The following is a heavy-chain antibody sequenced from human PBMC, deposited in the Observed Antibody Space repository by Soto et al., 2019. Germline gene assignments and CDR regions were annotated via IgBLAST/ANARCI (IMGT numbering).Heavy chain of an antibody. D-gene: IGHD2-15*01. CDR2: IIPILGIA. J-gene: IGHJ4*02. Sequence: GASVKVSCKASGGTFSSYTISWVRQAPGQGLEWMGRIIPILGIANYAQKFQGRVTITADKSTSTAYMELSSLRSEDTAVYYCARDPNSSYGDEYCSGGSCPEPNFDYWGQGTLVTVSS. CDR1: GGTFSSYT. V-gene: IGHV1-69*04. CDR3: ARDPNSSYGDEYCSGGSCPEPNFDY.